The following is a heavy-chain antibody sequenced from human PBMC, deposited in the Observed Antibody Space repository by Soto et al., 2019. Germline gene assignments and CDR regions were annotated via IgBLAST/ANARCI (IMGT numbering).Heavy chain of an antibody. V-gene: IGHV2-70*01. Sequence: SGPTLVNPTQTLTLTCTLSAFPLSTSGMCLSWIRQPPGKALEGLALIDWDDERYYSTSLKTRLTISKDTSKNQVVLKMSNMDPVDTATYYCARSLGRIYYYGMEVWGQGTTVTVSS. J-gene: IGHJ6*02. CDR1: AFPLSTSGMC. CDR2: IDWDDER. CDR3: ARSLGRIYYYGMEV.